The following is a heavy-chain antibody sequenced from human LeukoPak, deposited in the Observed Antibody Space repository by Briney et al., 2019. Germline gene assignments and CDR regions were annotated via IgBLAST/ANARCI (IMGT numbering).Heavy chain of an antibody. CDR2: ICTSGST. J-gene: IGHJ6*03. CDR1: GGSVTSGSYY. V-gene: IGHV4-61*02. Sequence: SETLSLTCTVSGGSVTSGSYYWSWIRQPAGKGLEWIGRICTSGSTNLNPSLKSRVTISIDTSKNQFSLKLSSVTAADTAVYYCARGRREGIAGLWERYYYMDVWGKGTTVTVSS. CDR3: ARGRREGIAGLWERYYYMDV. D-gene: IGHD6-13*01.